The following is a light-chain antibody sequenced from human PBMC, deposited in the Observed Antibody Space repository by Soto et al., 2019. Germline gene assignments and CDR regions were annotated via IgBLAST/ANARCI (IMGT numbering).Light chain of an antibody. CDR1: QSISSTF. CDR3: QHYGRAPPFT. J-gene: IGKJ4*01. CDR2: GAS. Sequence: VLTQSPGTLSLSPGERATLSCRASQSISSTFLAWDQQKPGQAPRLLIYGASSRGTDIPDRFSGSGSGTDFTLTISRLEPEDFVVYYCQHYGRAPPFTFGGGTKVEIK. V-gene: IGKV3-20*01.